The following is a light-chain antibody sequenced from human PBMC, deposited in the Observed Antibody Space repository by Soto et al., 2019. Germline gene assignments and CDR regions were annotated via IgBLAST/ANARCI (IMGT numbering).Light chain of an antibody. CDR1: RSVSSSN. Sequence: EIVLTQSPGTLSLSPVERATLSCRASRSVSSSNLGWYHQKPGQAPRPLIYGASSRATGIPDRFSGSGSGTDFTLTISRLETEDFAVYYCQQYGSSPVTFGQGTKGDIK. J-gene: IGKJ1*01. CDR3: QQYGSSPVT. CDR2: GAS. V-gene: IGKV3-20*01.